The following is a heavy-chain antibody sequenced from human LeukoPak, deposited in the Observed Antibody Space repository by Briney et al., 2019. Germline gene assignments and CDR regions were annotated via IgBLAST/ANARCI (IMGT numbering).Heavy chain of an antibody. J-gene: IGHJ6*03. D-gene: IGHD4-23*01. CDR1: GGTFTTYA. CDR3: ARDQGYGGNSKYYCYLDV. Sequence: SVKVSCKASGGTFTTYAISWVRQAPGQGLEWMGGIIPIFGAANYAQKFQGRVTITTDESTSTAYMELSSMRSEDTAVYYCARDQGYGGNSKYYCYLDVWGKGTTVTVSS. V-gene: IGHV1-69*05. CDR2: IIPIFGAA.